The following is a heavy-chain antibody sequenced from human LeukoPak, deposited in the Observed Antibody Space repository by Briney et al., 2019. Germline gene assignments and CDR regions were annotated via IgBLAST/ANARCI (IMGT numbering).Heavy chain of an antibody. CDR2: FIPIFGTA. J-gene: IGHJ6*03. Sequence: SVKVSCKASGGTFSSYAISWVRQAPGQGFEWMGGFIPIFGTANYAQKFQGRVMITADESTSTGYMELSSLRSEDTAVYYCARSPPGLIYMDVWGKGTMVSVSS. V-gene: IGHV1-69*13. D-gene: IGHD2-8*01. CDR3: ARSPPGLIYMDV. CDR1: GGTFSSYA.